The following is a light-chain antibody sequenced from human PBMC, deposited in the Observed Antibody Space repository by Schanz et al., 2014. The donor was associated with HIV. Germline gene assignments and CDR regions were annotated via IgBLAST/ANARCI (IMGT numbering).Light chain of an antibody. CDR1: LAISNY. J-gene: IGKJ3*01. Sequence: DIQMTQSPSSLSASVGDRVTITCQASLAISNYLNWYQQKPGKAPNLLIYQASILESGIPSRFSGSGSGTDFTLTISSLQPEDFATYYCQQLNSYPPFTFGPGTKVDIK. CDR2: QAS. CDR3: QQLNSYPPFT. V-gene: IGKV1-33*01.